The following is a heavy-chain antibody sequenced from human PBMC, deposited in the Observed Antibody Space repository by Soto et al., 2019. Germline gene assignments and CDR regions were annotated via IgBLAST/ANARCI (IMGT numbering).Heavy chain of an antibody. CDR2: INAGNGNT. Sequence: QVQLVQSGAEVKKPGASVKVSCKASGNTFTSYRVYWVRKAPGQGLEWMGWINAGNGNTRYSQKFQDRVTITRDTSASTVYMELSSLRSEDTAVYYCARDRYSSSWYVGAFDYWGQGTLVTVSS. V-gene: IGHV1-3*01. CDR1: GNTFTSYR. CDR3: ARDRYSSSWYVGAFDY. D-gene: IGHD6-13*01. J-gene: IGHJ4*02.